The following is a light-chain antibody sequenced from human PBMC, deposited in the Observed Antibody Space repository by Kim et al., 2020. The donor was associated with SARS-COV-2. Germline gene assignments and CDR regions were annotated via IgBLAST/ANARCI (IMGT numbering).Light chain of an antibody. V-gene: IGLV4-69*01. CDR2: LNSDGSH. Sequence: SVKLTCTLSSGHSSYAITWHQQQPGKGPRYLLRLNSDGSHTKGDGIPDRFSGSSSGAERYLTISSLQSEDEADYYCQTWGTGMNWVFGGGTQLTVL. CDR3: QTWGTGMNWV. CDR1: SGHSSYA. J-gene: IGLJ3*02.